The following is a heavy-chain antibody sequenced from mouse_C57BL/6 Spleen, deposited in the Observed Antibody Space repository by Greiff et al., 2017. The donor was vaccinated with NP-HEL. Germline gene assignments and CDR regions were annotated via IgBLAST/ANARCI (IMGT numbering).Heavy chain of an antibody. J-gene: IGHJ4*01. D-gene: IGHD2-4*01. Sequence: QVQLQQSGAELAKPGASVKLSCKASGYTFTSYWMHWVKQRPGQGLEWIGYINPSSGYTKYNQKFKDKATLTADKSSSTAYMQLSSLTYEDSAVYYGARGEGYDYGRQGDYYAMDYWGQGTSVTVSS. V-gene: IGHV1-7*01. CDR3: ARGEGYDYGRQGDYYAMDY. CDR1: GYTFTSYW. CDR2: INPSSGYT.